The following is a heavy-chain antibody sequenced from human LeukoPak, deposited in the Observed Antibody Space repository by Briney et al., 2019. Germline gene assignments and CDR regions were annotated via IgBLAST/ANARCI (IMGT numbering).Heavy chain of an antibody. CDR3: ARRYSSGWYDY. CDR2: IYSGGST. Sequence: GGSLRLSCAASGFTFSSYWMHWVRQVPGKGLEWVSVIYSGGSTYYADSVKGRFTISRDNSKNTLYLQMNSLRAEDTAVYYCARRYSSGWYDYWGQGTLVTVSS. D-gene: IGHD6-19*01. J-gene: IGHJ4*02. CDR1: GFTFSSYW. V-gene: IGHV3-66*01.